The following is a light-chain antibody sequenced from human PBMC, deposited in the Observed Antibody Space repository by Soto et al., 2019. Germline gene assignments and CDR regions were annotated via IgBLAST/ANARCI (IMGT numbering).Light chain of an antibody. CDR3: QQYNGR. V-gene: IGKV1-5*03. CDR1: QSISNY. Sequence: DNQMTQTPSTLSASVGDRVTITCRASQSISNYLAWYQQKPGKAPNLLIYRASTLESGVPSRFSGSGSGTEFTLTINSLQPDDFGTYYCQQYNGRFGGGTKVEIK. CDR2: RAS. J-gene: IGKJ4*01.